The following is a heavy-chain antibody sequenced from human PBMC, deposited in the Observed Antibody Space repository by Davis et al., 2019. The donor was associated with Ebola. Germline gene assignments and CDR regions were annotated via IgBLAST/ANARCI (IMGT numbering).Heavy chain of an antibody. CDR1: GGSFSGYY. Sequence: MPSETLSLTCAVYGGSFSGYYWSWIRQPPGKGLEWIGEINHSGSTNYNPSLKSRVTISVDTSKNQFSLKLSSVTAADTAVYYCARGAAVAAPYYFDYWGQGTLVTVSS. J-gene: IGHJ4*02. CDR3: ARGAAVAAPYYFDY. D-gene: IGHD6-19*01. V-gene: IGHV4-34*01. CDR2: INHSGST.